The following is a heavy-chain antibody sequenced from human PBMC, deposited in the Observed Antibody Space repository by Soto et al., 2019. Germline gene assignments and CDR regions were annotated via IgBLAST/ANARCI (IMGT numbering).Heavy chain of an antibody. D-gene: IGHD2-8*02. V-gene: IGHV3-23*01. CDR3: AKDMVHCTGTRCARYFEK. Sequence: EVQLLESGGGLVQRGGSLRLSCAASKFTFNTYAMTWVRQAPGKGLEWVSDISGSGDNTYYADSVKGRFTISRDNSKSTLYLQMNSLRAEDTAVYYCAKDMVHCTGTRCARYFEKWGRGTLVTVSS. J-gene: IGHJ4*02. CDR2: ISGSGDNT. CDR1: KFTFNTYA.